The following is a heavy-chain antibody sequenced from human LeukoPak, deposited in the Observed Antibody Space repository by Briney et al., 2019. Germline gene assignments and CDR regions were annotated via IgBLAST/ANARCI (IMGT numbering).Heavy chain of an antibody. CDR3: ARHDPVGYYQHGMDV. J-gene: IGHJ6*02. CDR1: GGSISGYF. CDR2: IYYTGAT. V-gene: IGHV4-59*08. D-gene: IGHD2-15*01. Sequence: KASETLSLTCTVSGGSISGYFWSCIRQPPGQRLEFIGYIYYTGATLYNPSLKSRATMSVDTSKNQFSLKLSSVTAADTAVYYCARHDPVGYYQHGMDVWGQGTTVTVSS.